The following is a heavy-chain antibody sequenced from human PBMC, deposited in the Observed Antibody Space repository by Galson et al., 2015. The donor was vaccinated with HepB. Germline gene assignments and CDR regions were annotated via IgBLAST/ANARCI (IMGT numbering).Heavy chain of an antibody. CDR1: GYSFTSYW. D-gene: IGHD3-22*01. Sequence: SGAEVKKPGESLKISCKGSGYSFTSYWIGWVRQMPGKGLEWMGIIYPGDSDTRYSPSFQGQVTISADKSISTAYLQWSSLKASDTAMYYCARHPPNYYDSSGYSNHVDYWGQGTLVTVSS. CDR2: IYPGDSDT. V-gene: IGHV5-51*01. J-gene: IGHJ4*02. CDR3: ARHPPNYYDSSGYSNHVDY.